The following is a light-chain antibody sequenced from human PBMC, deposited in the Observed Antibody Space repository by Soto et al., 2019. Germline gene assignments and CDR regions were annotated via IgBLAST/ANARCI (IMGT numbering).Light chain of an antibody. V-gene: IGLV2-11*01. CDR3: CSFAGL. J-gene: IGLJ2*01. CDR2: DVT. CDR1: SSDVGRYNY. Sequence: QSALTQPRSVSGSPGQSDAISCAGTSSDVGRYNYVSWYQQYPGKAPKLIIYDVTKRPSGVPDRFSGSKSGNTASLTISGLQAEDEADYYCCSFAGLFGGGTKVTVL.